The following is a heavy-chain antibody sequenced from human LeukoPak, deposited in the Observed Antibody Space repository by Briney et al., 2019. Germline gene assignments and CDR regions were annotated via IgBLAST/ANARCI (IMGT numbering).Heavy chain of an antibody. D-gene: IGHD3-10*01. CDR2: IYYSGST. J-gene: IGHJ4*02. Sequence: SQTLSLTCTVSGGSISSGGYYWSWIRQHPGEGLEWIGYIYYSGSTYYNPSLKSRVTISVDTSKNQFSLKLSSVTAADTAVYYCARVRMVRGVTFDYWGQGTLVTVSS. V-gene: IGHV4-31*03. CDR1: GGSISSGGYY. CDR3: ARVRMVRGVTFDY.